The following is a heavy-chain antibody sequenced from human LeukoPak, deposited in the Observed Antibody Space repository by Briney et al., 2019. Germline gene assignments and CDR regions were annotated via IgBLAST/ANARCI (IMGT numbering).Heavy chain of an antibody. J-gene: IGHJ4*02. CDR2: ISGSGGST. V-gene: IGHV3-23*01. Sequence: GGSLRLSCAASGFTVSSNYMSWVRQAPGKGLEWVSAISGSGGSTYYADSVKGRFTISRDNSKNTLYLQMNSLRAEDTAVYYCAKAWQWLVRGGYFDYWGQGTLVTVSS. CDR3: AKAWQWLVRGGYFDY. D-gene: IGHD6-19*01. CDR1: GFTVSSNY.